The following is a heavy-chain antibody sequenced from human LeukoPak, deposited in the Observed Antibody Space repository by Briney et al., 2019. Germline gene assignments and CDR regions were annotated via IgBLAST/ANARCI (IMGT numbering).Heavy chain of an antibody. V-gene: IGHV1-2*02. CDR2: INPNSGGT. D-gene: IGHD1-26*01. CDR1: GYTFTGYY. CDR3: ARSDQGGSYGS. Sequence: GSVTVSCKASGYTFTGYYMHWVRQAPGQGLEGMGWINPNSGGTNYAQKFQGRVTMTRDTSISTAYMELSRLRSDDTAVYYCARSDQGGSYGSWGQGTLVTVSS. J-gene: IGHJ5*02.